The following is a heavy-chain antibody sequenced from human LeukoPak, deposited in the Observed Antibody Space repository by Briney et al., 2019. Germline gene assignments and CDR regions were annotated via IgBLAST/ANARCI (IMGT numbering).Heavy chain of an antibody. V-gene: IGHV3-21*01. CDR3: ARTSSVTPTPSFDS. CDR1: GFTFSRYR. D-gene: IGHD4-17*01. J-gene: IGHJ4*02. CDR2: ISSSSSYI. Sequence: PGGSLTLLCSASGFTFSRYRMNWGPEAPGKGLEWVSYISSSSSYIYYPDSVKGRFAISRDNAKNSLYLQMNSLRAEDTAVYYCARTSSVTPTPSFDSWGQGTLVTVSS.